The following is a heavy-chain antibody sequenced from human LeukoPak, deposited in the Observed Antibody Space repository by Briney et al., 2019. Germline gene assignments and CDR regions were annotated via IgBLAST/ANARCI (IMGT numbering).Heavy chain of an antibody. CDR2: INHSGST. V-gene: IGHV4-34*01. D-gene: IGHD3-22*01. CDR3: ARVRPTYYYDSSGYYAHLRLDYFDY. CDR1: GGSFSGYY. Sequence: SETLSLTCAVYGGSFSGYYWSWIRQPPGKGLEWIGEINHSGSTNYNPSLRSRVTISVDRSKNTFSLKLSSVTAADTAVYYCARVRPTYYYDSSGYYAHLRLDYFDYWGQGTLVTVSS. J-gene: IGHJ4*02.